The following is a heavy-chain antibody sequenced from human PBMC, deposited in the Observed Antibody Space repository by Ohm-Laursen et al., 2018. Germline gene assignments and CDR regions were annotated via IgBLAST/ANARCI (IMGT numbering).Heavy chain of an antibody. V-gene: IGHV4-59*12. D-gene: IGHD2-2*01. CDR1: GGSISSYY. J-gene: IGHJ5*02. CDR3: ARGRDIVVGAAAIWFDP. Sequence: SETLSLTCTVSGGSISSYYWSWIRQPPGKGLEWIGYIYYSGSTNYNPSLKSRVTISVDTSKNQFSLKLSSVTAADTAVYYCARGRDIVVGAAAIWFDPWGQGTLVNVSS. CDR2: IYYSGST.